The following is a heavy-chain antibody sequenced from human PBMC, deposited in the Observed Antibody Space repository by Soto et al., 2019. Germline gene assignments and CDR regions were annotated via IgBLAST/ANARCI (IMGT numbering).Heavy chain of an antibody. D-gene: IGHD5-18*01. J-gene: IGHJ4*02. V-gene: IGHV4-39*01. CDR2: IYHTGNA. CDR3: ARHHSYGYVDH. Sequence: PSETLSLTCSVSGDSISNSRFYWAWIRQPPGEGLEWIGSIYHTGNAYYNPSLKSRVTIFVDTSKNQFSLKLTSVTAADTAVYYCARHHSYGYVDHWGQGTLVTVSS. CDR1: GDSISNSRFY.